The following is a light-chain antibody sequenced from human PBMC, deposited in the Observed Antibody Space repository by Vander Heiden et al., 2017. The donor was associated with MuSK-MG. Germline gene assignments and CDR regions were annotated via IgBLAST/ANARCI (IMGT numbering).Light chain of an antibody. Sequence: DIQMTQSPSTLSASVGDRVTITCRASQSISSWLAWYQQQPGKAPKLLIYKASSLESGVPSRFSGSGSGTEFTLTISSLQPDDFATYYCQHDNSSPITFGQGTQVDIK. J-gene: IGKJ5*01. CDR3: QHDNSSPIT. V-gene: IGKV1-5*03. CDR1: QSISSW. CDR2: KAS.